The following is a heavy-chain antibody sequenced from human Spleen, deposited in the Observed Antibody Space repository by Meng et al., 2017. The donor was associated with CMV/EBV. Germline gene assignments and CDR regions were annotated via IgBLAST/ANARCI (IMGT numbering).Heavy chain of an antibody. CDR1: GFTFTKHW. CDR2: INGDATRT. CDR3: ARDGGSTFFDY. D-gene: IGHD3-16*01. V-gene: IGHV3-74*01. J-gene: IGHJ4*02. Sequence: GESLKISCAASGFTFTKHWIHWVRQAPGKGLEWVSRINGDATRTSYVDSVEGRFTITRDNAKNTVHLQMNSLGVEDTAVYYCARDGGSTFFDYWGQGALVTVSS.